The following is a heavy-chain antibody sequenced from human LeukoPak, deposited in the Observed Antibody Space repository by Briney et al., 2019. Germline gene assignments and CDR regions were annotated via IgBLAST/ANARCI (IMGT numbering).Heavy chain of an antibody. CDR2: ISSSGSTI. J-gene: IGHJ4*02. CDR3: AKDFEGTAVAVPIFDY. Sequence: PGGSLRLSCAASGFTFSSYEMNWVRQAPGKGLEWVSYISSSGSTIYYADSVKGRFTISRDNAKNSLYLQMNSLRAEDTAVYYCAKDFEGTAVAVPIFDYWGQGTLVTVSS. V-gene: IGHV3-48*03. D-gene: IGHD6-19*01. CDR1: GFTFSSYE.